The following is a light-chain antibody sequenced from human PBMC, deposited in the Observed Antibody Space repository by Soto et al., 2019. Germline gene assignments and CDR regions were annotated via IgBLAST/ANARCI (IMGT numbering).Light chain of an antibody. J-gene: IGKJ2*01. V-gene: IGKV1-12*01. CDR2: GAS. CDR3: QQANSFPRT. CDR1: QSISSS. Sequence: DIQMTQSPSSVSASVGDRVSITCRASQSISSSLGWYQQRPGKAPKLLIYGASSLHSGAPSRFSGSGSGTDFTLTISSLQPEDFATYYCQQANSFPRTFGQGTKLEIK.